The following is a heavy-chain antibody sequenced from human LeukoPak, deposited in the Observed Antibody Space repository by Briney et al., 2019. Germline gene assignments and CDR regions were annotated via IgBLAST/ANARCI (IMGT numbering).Heavy chain of an antibody. CDR1: GESISSYY. Sequence: SETLSLTCTVSGESISSYYWSLIRQPPGQGLEWIGYMYYSGSTNYNPSLKSRVTISVDTSKYQFSLKLSSVTAADTAVYYCARDLTGSAGLGSYYYMDVWGKGTTVTISS. J-gene: IGHJ6*03. CDR3: ARDLTGSAGLGSYYYMDV. CDR2: MYYSGST. D-gene: IGHD3-9*01. V-gene: IGHV4-59*01.